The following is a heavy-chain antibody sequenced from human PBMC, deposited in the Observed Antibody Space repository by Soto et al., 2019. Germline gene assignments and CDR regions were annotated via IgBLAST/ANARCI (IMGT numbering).Heavy chain of an antibody. CDR2: VYYSGNT. V-gene: IGHV4-39*01. CDR1: GDSISNSRYY. J-gene: IGHJ4*02. CDR3: ARRAPVGEGYNFDS. Sequence: QLQLQESGPGLVKPWETLSLTCTVSGDSISNSRYYWGWIRQPPGKGLEWIAFVYYSGNTYYTPSLKSRVSISVDTSKNQVSLRLSSVTAADTAVYYCARRAPVGEGYNFDSWGQGTLVTVSS. D-gene: IGHD1-26*01.